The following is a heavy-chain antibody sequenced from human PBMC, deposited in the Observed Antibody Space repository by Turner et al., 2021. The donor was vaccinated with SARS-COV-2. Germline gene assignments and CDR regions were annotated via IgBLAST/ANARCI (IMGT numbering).Heavy chain of an antibody. Sequence: QVQLQESGPGLVKPSETLSLICSVSGGFISSKSWSWIRQSPGRGLEWIGYFYKIGSIDYNPTLRSRVTISVDTSKNQLSLNLISMTAADTAVYYCARHQGSTSGYDHGMNVWGQGTAVIVSS. CDR2: FYKIGSI. CDR3: ARHQGSTSGYDHGMNV. D-gene: IGHD1-1*01. V-gene: IGHV4-59*08. J-gene: IGHJ6*02. CDR1: GGFISSKS.